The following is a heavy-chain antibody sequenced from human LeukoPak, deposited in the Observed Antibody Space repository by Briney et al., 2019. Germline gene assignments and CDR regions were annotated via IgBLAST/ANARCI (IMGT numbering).Heavy chain of an antibody. CDR3: TKDAGPTFNWFDS. V-gene: IGHV3-23*01. CDR2: MSAGGETT. Sequence: GGSLRLSCRASGFTFRSYGMTWVRQAPGKGLKWVSTMSAGGETTHYANSVNGRFTISRDNSKEILYLEMYSLRVEDTAVYYCTKDAGPTFNWFDSWGQGTRVTVSS. CDR1: GFTFRSYG. J-gene: IGHJ5*01. D-gene: IGHD1-14*01.